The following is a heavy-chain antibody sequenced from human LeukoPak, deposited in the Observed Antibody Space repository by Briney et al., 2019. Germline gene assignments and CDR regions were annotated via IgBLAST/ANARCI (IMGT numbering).Heavy chain of an antibody. CDR2: IDTDGTGT. J-gene: IGHJ4*02. CDR1: GFTFSSYW. V-gene: IGHV3-74*01. D-gene: IGHD6-19*01. Sequence: GGSLRLSCAASGFTFSSYWMHWVRQVPGKGLVWVSRIDTDGTGTSYADSVKGRFTVSRDKAKNTLYLQMISLRAEDTAVYYCTRLGGSSGVDYWGQGTLVTVSS. CDR3: TRLGGSSGVDY.